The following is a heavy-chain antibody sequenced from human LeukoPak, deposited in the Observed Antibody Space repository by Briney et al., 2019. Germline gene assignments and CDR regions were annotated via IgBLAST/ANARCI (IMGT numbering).Heavy chain of an antibody. V-gene: IGHV4-34*01. CDR2: INHSGST. J-gene: IGHJ4*02. CDR1: GGSFSGYY. D-gene: IGHD2-2*01. CDR3: ARGIVVVPAAMPHFDY. Sequence: PSETLSLTCAVYGGSFSGYYWSWIRQPPGKGLEWIGEINHSGSTNYNPSLKSRVTISVDTSKNQFSLKLSSVTAADTAVYYCARGIVVVPAAMPHFDYWGQGTLVTVSS.